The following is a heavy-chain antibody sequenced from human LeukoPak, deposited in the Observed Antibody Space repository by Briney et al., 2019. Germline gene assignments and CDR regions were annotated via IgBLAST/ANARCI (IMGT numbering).Heavy chain of an antibody. CDR2: ISSSSSYI. J-gene: IGHJ4*02. V-gene: IGHV3-21*01. CDR1: GFTFSSYS. Sequence: GGSLRLSCAASGFTFSSYSMNWVRQAPGKGLEWVSSISSSSSYIYYADSVKGRFTISRDNAKNSLYLQMNSLRAVDTAVYYCARDYYDTLTGYSPFDYWGQGTLVTVSS. CDR3: ARDYYDTLTGYSPFDY. D-gene: IGHD3-9*01.